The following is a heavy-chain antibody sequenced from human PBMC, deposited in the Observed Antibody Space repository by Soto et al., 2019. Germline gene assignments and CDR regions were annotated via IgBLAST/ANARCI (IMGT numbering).Heavy chain of an antibody. CDR2: INPNSGVT. Sequence: QVQLVQSGAEVKKPGASVKVSCKASGYTFSDYYLYWVRQAPGQGLEWMGWINPNSGVTNYAQKFQAWVTLTRDTSISTGYMELTRLRSDDTAVYYCARGREIYFMEVWGEGTTVTVSS. V-gene: IGHV1-2*04. CDR1: GYTFSDYY. CDR3: ARGREIYFMEV. J-gene: IGHJ6*04. D-gene: IGHD1-26*01.